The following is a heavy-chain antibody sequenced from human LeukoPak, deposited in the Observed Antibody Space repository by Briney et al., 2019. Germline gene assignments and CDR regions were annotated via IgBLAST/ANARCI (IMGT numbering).Heavy chain of an antibody. D-gene: IGHD3-22*01. Sequence: GGSLRLSCAASGFTFDDYGMSWVRQAPGKGLEWVSGINWNGGSTGYADSVKGRFTISRDNAKNSLYLQMNSLRAGDTALYYCARSHYYDSSGYYYFDYWGQGTLVTVSS. CDR1: GFTFDDYG. CDR2: INWNGGST. V-gene: IGHV3-20*04. CDR3: ARSHYYDSSGYYYFDY. J-gene: IGHJ4*02.